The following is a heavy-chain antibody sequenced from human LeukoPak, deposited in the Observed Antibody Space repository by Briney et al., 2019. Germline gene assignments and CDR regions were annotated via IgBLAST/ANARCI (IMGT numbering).Heavy chain of an antibody. CDR3: AKDRSRNYFDY. Sequence: GGSLRLPCAASGFTFSSYGLHWVRQAPGKGLEWVAFIRSDGNNKYYADSVKGRFTISRDNSKDTLFLQMNSLRAEDTAVYYCAKDRSRNYFDYWGQGTLVTVSS. J-gene: IGHJ4*02. V-gene: IGHV3-30*02. CDR1: GFTFSSYG. CDR2: IRSDGNNK.